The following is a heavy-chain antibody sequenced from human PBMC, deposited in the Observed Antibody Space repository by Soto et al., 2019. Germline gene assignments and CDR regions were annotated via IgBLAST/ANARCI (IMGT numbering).Heavy chain of an antibody. CDR2: INGDGSYI. J-gene: IGHJ5*02. V-gene: IGHV3-74*01. D-gene: IGHD6-19*01. CDR3: ASWPPVAGISGCDR. CDR1: GLPVSSYW. Sequence: GGALRLSSAASGLPVSSYWMHWVRQAPGKGLVWVARINGDGSYIDYADSVKGRFTISRDNAKSKLYLQMNSLRAEDTALYYCASWPPVAGISGCDRLGQGTLVSASS.